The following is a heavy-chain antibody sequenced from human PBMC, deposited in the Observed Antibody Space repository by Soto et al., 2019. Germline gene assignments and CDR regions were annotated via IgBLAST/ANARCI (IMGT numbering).Heavy chain of an antibody. Sequence: QLQESGPGLVKPSETLSLTCTVSGAAMSSYYWSWLRQSPGKGLEWIGYIYNSGTTDYNPSLKSRVTSSVERSKFQFSLKLTSVTAADTAVYYCATDSTGYYSDAFDVWGQGARVIVSS. CDR3: ATDSTGYYSDAFDV. D-gene: IGHD3-22*01. V-gene: IGHV4-59*03. CDR1: GAAMSSYY. J-gene: IGHJ3*01. CDR2: IYNSGTT.